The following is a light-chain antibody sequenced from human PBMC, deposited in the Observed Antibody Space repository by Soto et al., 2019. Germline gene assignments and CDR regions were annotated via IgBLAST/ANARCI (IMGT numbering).Light chain of an antibody. Sequence: YAVHWYQQFPGTAPKLLIYGNNNRPSGGPARFSGSKSGTSASLANTGLQAEDGADYYCQSYDNSLSDSVFGGGTKLTVL. CDR1: YA. J-gene: IGLJ3*02. CDR2: GNN. V-gene: IGLV1-40*01. CDR3: QSYDNSLSDSV.